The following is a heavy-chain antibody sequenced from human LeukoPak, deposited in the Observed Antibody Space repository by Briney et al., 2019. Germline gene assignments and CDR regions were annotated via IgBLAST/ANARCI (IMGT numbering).Heavy chain of an antibody. CDR1: GFTFSGYA. V-gene: IGHV3-23*01. D-gene: IGHD3-9*01. Sequence: GGSLRLSCAASGFTFSGYAMSWVRQAPGKGLEWVSAITTSGDNAYYVDSVKGRFTMSRDNSKNALYLQMNSLGADDTAVYYCARDHDNFFDYWGQGTLVSVST. CDR3: ARDHDNFFDY. J-gene: IGHJ4*02. CDR2: ITTSGDNA.